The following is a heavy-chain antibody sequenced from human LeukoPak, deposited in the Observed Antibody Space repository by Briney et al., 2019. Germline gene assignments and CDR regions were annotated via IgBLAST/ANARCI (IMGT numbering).Heavy chain of an antibody. J-gene: IGHJ4*02. CDR2: ISSSSSYI. Sequence: GGSLRLSCAASGFTFSSYSMNWVRQAPGKGLEWVSSISSSSSYIYYADSVKGRFTISRDNAKNSLYLQMNSLRAEDTAVYYCARTGGCSYGEFDYWGQGTLVTVSS. D-gene: IGHD5-18*01. CDR3: ARTGGCSYGEFDY. V-gene: IGHV3-21*01. CDR1: GFTFSSYS.